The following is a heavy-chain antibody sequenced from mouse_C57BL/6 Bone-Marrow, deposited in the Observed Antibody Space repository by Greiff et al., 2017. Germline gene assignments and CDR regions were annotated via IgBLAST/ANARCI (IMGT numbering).Heavy chain of an antibody. CDR1: GFTFSSYG. V-gene: IGHV5-6*01. Sequence: EVQLQESGGDLVKPGGSLKLSCAASGFTFSSYGMSWVRQTPDKRLEWVATISSGGGYTYYPDSVKGRFTISRDNTKNTLYLEMSSLKSEDTAVYYCARNYYAMDYWGKGTSVTVSS. J-gene: IGHJ4*01. CDR2: ISSGGGYT. CDR3: ARNYYAMDY.